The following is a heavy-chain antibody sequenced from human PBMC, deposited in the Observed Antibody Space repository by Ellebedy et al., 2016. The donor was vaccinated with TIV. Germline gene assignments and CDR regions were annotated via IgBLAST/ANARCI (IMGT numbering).Heavy chain of an antibody. V-gene: IGHV1-18*01. Sequence: AASVKVSCKASGYTFTSYGISWVRQAPGQGLEWMGWISAYNGNTNYAQKLQGRVTMTTDTSTSTAYMELKSLRSDDTAVYYCARVGEWELPDAFDIWGQGTMVTVPS. CDR3: ARVGEWELPDAFDI. CDR2: ISAYNGNT. D-gene: IGHD1-26*01. CDR1: GYTFTSYG. J-gene: IGHJ3*02.